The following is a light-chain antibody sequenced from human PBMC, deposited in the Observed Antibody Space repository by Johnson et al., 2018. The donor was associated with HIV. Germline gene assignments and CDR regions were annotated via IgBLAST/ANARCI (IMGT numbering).Light chain of an antibody. CDR2: DNN. Sequence: QSMLTQPPSVSAAPGQKVTISCSGSSSNIGKNYVSWYQQLPGTAPKLLIYDNNKRPSGIPDRFSGSKSGTSATLGITGLQTGDEADYYCGTWASSLKAYFFGTGTKVPVL. CDR1: SSNIGKNY. V-gene: IGLV1-51*01. J-gene: IGLJ1*01. CDR3: GTWASSLKAYF.